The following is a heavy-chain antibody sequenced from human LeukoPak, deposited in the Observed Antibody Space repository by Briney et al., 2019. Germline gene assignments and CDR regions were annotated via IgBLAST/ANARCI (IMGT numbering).Heavy chain of an antibody. CDR1: GFTFAKYA. D-gene: IGHD1-1*01. Sequence: GGSLRLFCTASGFTFAKYAMGWVRQAPGKGLEWVSGIIGSTGFTYHADSVKGRFTISRDNSKNMLYLQMNSLRADDTAVYYCAKNWNDGWIYIDFWGQRTLVTASS. V-gene: IGHV3-23*01. J-gene: IGHJ4*02. CDR2: IIGSTGFT. CDR3: AKNWNDGWIYIDF.